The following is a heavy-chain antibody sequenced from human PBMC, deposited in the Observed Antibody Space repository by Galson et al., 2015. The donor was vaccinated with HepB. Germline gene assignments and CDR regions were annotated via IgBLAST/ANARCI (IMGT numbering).Heavy chain of an antibody. J-gene: IGHJ3*02. CDR3: ATGSGSYPNDAFDI. CDR2: FDPEDGET. CDR1: GYTLTELS. Sequence: SVKVSCKVSGYTLTELSMHWVRQAPGKGLEWMGGFDPEDGETIYAQKFQGRVTMTEDTSTDTAYMELSSLRSEDTAVYYCATGSGSYPNDAFDIWDQGTMVTVSS. D-gene: IGHD1-26*01. V-gene: IGHV1-24*01.